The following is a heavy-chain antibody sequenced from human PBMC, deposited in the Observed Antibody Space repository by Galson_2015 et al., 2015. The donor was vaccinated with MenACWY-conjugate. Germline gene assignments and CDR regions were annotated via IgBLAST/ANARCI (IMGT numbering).Heavy chain of an antibody. CDR1: GDSVSSNTAA. Sequence: CAISGDSVSSNTAAWNWIRQSPSRGLEWLGRTYYRSQWNNDYTISVRGRITINPDTSKNQVSLHLNSVTPEDTAVYYCAREESGTYSFAYWGQGTLVTVSP. V-gene: IGHV6-1*01. CDR3: AREESGTYSFAY. J-gene: IGHJ4*02. CDR2: TYYRSQWNN. D-gene: IGHD1-26*01.